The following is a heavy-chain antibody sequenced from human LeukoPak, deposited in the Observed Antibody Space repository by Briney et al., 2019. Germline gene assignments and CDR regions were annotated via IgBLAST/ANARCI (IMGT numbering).Heavy chain of an antibody. Sequence: PGGSLRLSCAASGFSFSTYWMSWVRQAPGKGLEWVADIKEDGSETYYVDSLRGRFTISRDNVKNLLYLQINSLRAEDTAVYYCGRDSFETDIDYWGQGTLVTVSS. V-gene: IGHV3-7*01. CDR2: IKEDGSET. CDR3: GRDSFETDIDY. D-gene: IGHD1-14*01. CDR1: GFSFSTYW. J-gene: IGHJ4*02.